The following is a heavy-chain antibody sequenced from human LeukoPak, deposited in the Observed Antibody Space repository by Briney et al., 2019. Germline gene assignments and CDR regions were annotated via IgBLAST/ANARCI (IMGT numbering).Heavy chain of an antibody. CDR1: GFTFSSHG. CDR3: AKKRGRYCSGGSCRGAEYFQH. Sequence: GRSLRLSCAASGFTFSSHGMNWVRQAPGKGLEWVSGIIPSGHTTYYADSVRGRFTISRDNSRNTLYLQMNSLRAEDTAVYYCAKKRGRYCSGGSCRGAEYFQHWGQGTLVTVSS. J-gene: IGHJ1*01. V-gene: IGHV3-23*01. CDR2: IIPSGHTT. D-gene: IGHD2-15*01.